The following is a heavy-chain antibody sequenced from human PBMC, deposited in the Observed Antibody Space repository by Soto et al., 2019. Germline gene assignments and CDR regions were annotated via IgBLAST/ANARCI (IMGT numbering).Heavy chain of an antibody. D-gene: IGHD6-13*01. V-gene: IGHV1-46*01. CDR3: VRDRFGSWTFDY. Sequence: QVQLVQSGAEVKEPGASVKVSCKASGYNFASNHMHWVRQIPGQGLEWMGIIHPTDGSTSYAQRFRGRITLTRDAPTNTDYMELRGLTSEDTAVYYCVRDRFGSWTFDYWGQGTQLTVSS. CDR2: IHPTDGST. J-gene: IGHJ4*02. CDR1: GYNFASNH.